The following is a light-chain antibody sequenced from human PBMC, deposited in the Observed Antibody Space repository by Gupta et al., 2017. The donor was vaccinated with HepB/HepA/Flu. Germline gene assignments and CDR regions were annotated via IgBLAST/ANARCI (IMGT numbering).Light chain of an antibody. CDR3: QQYNSYPVT. Sequence: DIQMTQSPSTLSASVGDRVTITCRASQSISSWLAWYQQKSGKAPKLLIYKASSLERGVPSRFSGSGSGTEFTLTISSLQPYDFATYYCQQYNSYPVTFGQGTKLEIK. CDR1: QSISSW. CDR2: KAS. V-gene: IGKV1-5*03. J-gene: IGKJ2*01.